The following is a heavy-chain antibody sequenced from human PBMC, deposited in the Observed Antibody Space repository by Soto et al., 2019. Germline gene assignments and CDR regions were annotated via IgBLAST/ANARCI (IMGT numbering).Heavy chain of an antibody. D-gene: IGHD3-3*01. CDR1: GGSFSGYY. Sequence: QVQLQQWGAGLLKPSETLSLTCAVYGGSFSGYYWSWIRQPPGKGLEWIGEINHSGSTNYNPSLKGRVTRSVDTSKNQFSLKVRSGTAADTAVYYCARTYGITIVGVVIRAEYFQHWGQGTLVTVSS. V-gene: IGHV4-34*01. CDR3: ARTYGITIVGVVIRAEYFQH. CDR2: INHSGST. J-gene: IGHJ1*01.